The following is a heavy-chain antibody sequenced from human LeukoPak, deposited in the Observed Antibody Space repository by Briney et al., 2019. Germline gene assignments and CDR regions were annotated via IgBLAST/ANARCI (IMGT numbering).Heavy chain of an antibody. Sequence: PGGSLRLSCAASGFTFSSYSMNWVRQAPGKGLGWVSSISSSSSYIYYADSVKGRFTISRDNAKNSLYLQMNSLRAEDTAVYYCARDPYSSSWFDYWGQGTLVTVSS. V-gene: IGHV3-21*01. J-gene: IGHJ4*02. CDR2: ISSSSSYI. D-gene: IGHD6-13*01. CDR1: GFTFSSYS. CDR3: ARDPYSSSWFDY.